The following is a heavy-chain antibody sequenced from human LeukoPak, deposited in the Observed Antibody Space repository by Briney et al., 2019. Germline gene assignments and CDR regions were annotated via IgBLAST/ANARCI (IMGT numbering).Heavy chain of an antibody. CDR3: ARWGELAPSYYYGMDV. D-gene: IGHD1-26*01. V-gene: IGHV4-59*01. J-gene: IGHJ6*02. CDR1: GGSISSYY. Sequence: SETLSLTCTVSGGSISSYYWSWIRQPPGKGLEWIGYIYYSGSTNYNPSLKSRVTISVDTSKNQFSLKLNSVTAADTAVYYCARWGELAPSYYYGMDVWGQGTTVTVSS. CDR2: IYYSGST.